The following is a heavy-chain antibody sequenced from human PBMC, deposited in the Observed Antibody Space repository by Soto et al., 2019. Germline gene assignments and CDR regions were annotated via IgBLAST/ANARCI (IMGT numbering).Heavy chain of an antibody. V-gene: IGHV3-9*01. J-gene: IGHJ4*02. CDR2: ISWNSGSI. CDR3: AKGRCSGGSCPSAH. Sequence: EVQLVESGGGLVQPGRSLRLSCAASGFTFDDYAMHWVRHAPGKGMEWVSGISWNSGSIGYADSVKGRFTISRDNAKNSLYLQMNSLRAEDTALYYCAKGRCSGGSCPSAHCGQGPLVRVSS. CDR1: GFTFDDYA. D-gene: IGHD2-15*01.